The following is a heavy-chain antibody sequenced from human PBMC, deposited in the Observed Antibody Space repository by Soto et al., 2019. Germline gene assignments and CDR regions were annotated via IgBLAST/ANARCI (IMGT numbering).Heavy chain of an antibody. CDR2: ISYDGSNK. D-gene: IGHD2-21*01. CDR3: ARGTAGYSIFPYNLKN. Sequence: GGSLRLSCAASGFTFSSYAMHWVRQAPGKGLEWVAVISYDGSNKYYADSVKGRFTISRDNSKNTLYLQMNSLRAEDTAVYYCARGTAGYSIFPYNLKNWGQGTLVTVSS. J-gene: IGHJ4*02. V-gene: IGHV3-30-3*01. CDR1: GFTFSSYA.